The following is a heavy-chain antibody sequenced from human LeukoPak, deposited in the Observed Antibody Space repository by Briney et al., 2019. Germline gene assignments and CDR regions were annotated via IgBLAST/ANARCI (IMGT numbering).Heavy chain of an antibody. J-gene: IGHJ4*02. CDR2: ISYDGSHQ. CDR1: GFTFNTHV. D-gene: IGHD2-15*01. CDR3: SKGDCSGNDCFGADF. V-gene: IGHV3-30*18. Sequence: GGSLRLSCVGTGFTFNTHVMHWFRQAPGKGLEWVSSISYDGSHQDYVESVKGRFTISRDNSKKTVDLQMNSLRPEDTAIYYCSKGDCSGNDCFGADFWGQGNMVTVSS.